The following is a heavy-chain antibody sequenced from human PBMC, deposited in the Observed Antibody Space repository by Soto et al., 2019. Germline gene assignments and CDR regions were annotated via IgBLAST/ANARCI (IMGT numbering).Heavy chain of an antibody. D-gene: IGHD3-22*01. J-gene: IGHJ6*02. V-gene: IGHV4-30-4*08. CDR3: ARWGSGLPNYYDSSGYFYGMDV. CDR2: IYYSGST. Sequence: SETLSLTCTVSGGSISSGGYYWSWIRQHPGKGLEWIGYIYYSGSTYYNPSLKSRVTISVDTSKNQFSLKLSSVTAADTAVYYCARWGSGLPNYYDSSGYFYGMDVWGQGTTVTVSS. CDR1: GGSISSGGYY.